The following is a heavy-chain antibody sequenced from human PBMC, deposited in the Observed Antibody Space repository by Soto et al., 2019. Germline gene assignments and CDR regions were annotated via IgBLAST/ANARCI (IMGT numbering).Heavy chain of an antibody. CDR3: ARGPGSSDWRFSYYYMDV. J-gene: IGHJ6*02. CDR1: FTSYD. D-gene: IGHD6-19*01. CDR2: MNPNRGDT. V-gene: IGHV1-8*01. Sequence: QVQLVQSGAEVKKPGASVKVSCTFTSYDINWVRQATGQGLEWMGWMNPNRGDTRYAQKFQGRVTMTRNSSNLTAYMELSNIRSEDTAVYYCARGPGSSDWRFSYYYMDVWGQGTTVTVSS.